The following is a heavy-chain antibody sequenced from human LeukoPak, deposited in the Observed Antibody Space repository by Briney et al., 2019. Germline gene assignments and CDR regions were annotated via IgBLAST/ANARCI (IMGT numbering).Heavy chain of an antibody. J-gene: IGHJ4*02. CDR1: GFTFSSYE. CDR2: ISSSGSTI. D-gene: IGHD6-13*01. Sequence: PGGSLRLSCAASGFTFSSYEMNWVRQAPGKGPEWVSYISSSGSTIYYADSVKGRFTISRDNAKNSLYLQMNSLRAEDTAVYYCARFYSSWEGNYFDYWGQGTLVTVSS. CDR3: ARFYSSWEGNYFDY. V-gene: IGHV3-48*03.